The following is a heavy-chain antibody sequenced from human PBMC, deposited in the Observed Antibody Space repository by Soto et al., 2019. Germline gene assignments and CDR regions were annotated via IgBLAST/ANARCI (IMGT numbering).Heavy chain of an antibody. J-gene: IGHJ4*02. CDR1: GGSFSGYY. V-gene: IGHV4-34*01. Sequence: QVQLQQWGAGLLKPSETLSLTCAVYGGSFSGYYWSWIRQPPGKGLEWIGEINHSGSTNYNPSLKRRVTISVDTSKNQFALKLSSVTAADTAVYYCARGGIAVAGRELYYFDYWGQGTLVTVSS. D-gene: IGHD6-19*01. CDR3: ARGGIAVAGRELYYFDY. CDR2: INHSGST.